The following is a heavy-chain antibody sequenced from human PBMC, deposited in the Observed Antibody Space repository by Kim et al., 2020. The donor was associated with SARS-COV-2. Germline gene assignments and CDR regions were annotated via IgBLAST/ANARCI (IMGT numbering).Heavy chain of an antibody. V-gene: IGHV4-34*01. CDR3: ARAGDSSSWYGRKNWFDP. CDR1: GGSFSGYY. Sequence: SETLSLTCAVYGGSFSGYYWSWIRQPPGKGLEWIGEINHSGSTNYNPSLKSRVTISVDTSKNQFSLKLSSVTAADTAVYYCARAGDSSSWYGRKNWFDP. J-gene: IGHJ5*02. CDR2: INHSGST. D-gene: IGHD6-13*01.